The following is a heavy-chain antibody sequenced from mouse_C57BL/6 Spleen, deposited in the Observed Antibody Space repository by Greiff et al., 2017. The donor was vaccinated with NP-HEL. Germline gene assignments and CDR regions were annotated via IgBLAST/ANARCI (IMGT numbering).Heavy chain of an antibody. V-gene: IGHV1-80*01. CDR1: GYAFSSYW. CDR3: ARYYGSSYDY. Sequence: VQLQESGAELVKPGASVKISCKASGYAFSSYWMHWVKQRPGKGLEWIGQIYPGDGDTNYNGKFKGKATLTADKSSSTAYMQLSSLTSEDSAVYFCARYYGSSYDYWGQGTTLTVSA. J-gene: IGHJ2*01. CDR2: IYPGDGDT. D-gene: IGHD1-1*01.